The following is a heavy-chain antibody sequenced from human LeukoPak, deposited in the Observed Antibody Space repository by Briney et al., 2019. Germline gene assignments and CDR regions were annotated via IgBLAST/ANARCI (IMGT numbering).Heavy chain of an antibody. J-gene: IGHJ6*03. Sequence: ASVKVSCKASGYTFTSYDINWVRQATGQGLEWMGWMNPNSGNTGYAQKFQGRVTMTRNTSISTAYMELSSLRPEDTAVYYCARGRGYSGYGENYYMDVWGKGTTVTISS. CDR3: ARGRGYSGYGENYYMDV. CDR2: MNPNSGNT. V-gene: IGHV1-8*01. CDR1: GYTFTSYD. D-gene: IGHD5-12*01.